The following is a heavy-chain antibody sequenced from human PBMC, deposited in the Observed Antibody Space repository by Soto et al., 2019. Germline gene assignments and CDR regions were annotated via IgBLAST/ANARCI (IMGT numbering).Heavy chain of an antibody. Sequence: QVQLVQSGAEVKKPGSSVKVSCKASGGTFSSYAISWVRQAPGQGLEWMGGIILIFGTANYAQKFQGRVTITADESTSTAYMELSSLRSEDTAVYYCAREYYDFWSGYYRGGDYGMDVWGQGTTVTVSS. V-gene: IGHV1-69*01. CDR3: AREYYDFWSGYYRGGDYGMDV. J-gene: IGHJ6*02. D-gene: IGHD3-3*01. CDR2: IILIFGTA. CDR1: GGTFSSYA.